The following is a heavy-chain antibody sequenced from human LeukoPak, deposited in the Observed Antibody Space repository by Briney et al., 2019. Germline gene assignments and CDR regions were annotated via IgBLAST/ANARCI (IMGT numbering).Heavy chain of an antibody. J-gene: IGHJ3*02. V-gene: IGHV4-34*01. D-gene: IGHD6-19*01. CDR1: GGSFSGYY. CDR2: INHSGST. CDR3: ARMSGQQWLVLSADDAFDI. Sequence: SETLSLTCAVYGGSFSGYYWSWIRQPPGKGLEWIGEINHSGSTNYNPSLKSRATISVDTSKNQFSLKLSSVTAADTAVYYCARMSGQQWLVLSADDAFDIWGQGTMVTVSS.